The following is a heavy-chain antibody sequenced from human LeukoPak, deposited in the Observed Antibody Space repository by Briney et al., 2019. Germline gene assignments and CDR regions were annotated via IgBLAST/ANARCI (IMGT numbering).Heavy chain of an antibody. CDR2: IYYSGST. V-gene: IGHV4-39*07. CDR1: GGSISSSSYS. J-gene: IGHJ5*02. D-gene: IGHD6-6*01. Sequence: SETLSLTCTVSGGSISSSSYSWGWFGQPPGRGLEGMGSIYYSGSTYYNPSLKSRVTISVDTSKNQFSLKLSSVTAADTAVYYCARDPLSARPYNWFDPWGQGTLVTVSS. CDR3: ARDPLSARPYNWFDP.